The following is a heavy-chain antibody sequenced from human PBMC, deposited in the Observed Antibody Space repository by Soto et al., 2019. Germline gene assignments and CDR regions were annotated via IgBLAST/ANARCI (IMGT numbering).Heavy chain of an antibody. V-gene: IGHV1-18*01. Sequence: QVQLVQSGAEVKKPGASVKVSCKASGYTFTSYGISWVRQAPGQGLEWMGWISAYNGNTKYAQKLQGRVTMTTDTTTSTAYMELRSLRSDDTAVYYCARSKADYVWGSYREIDYWGQGTLVTVSS. D-gene: IGHD3-16*02. CDR3: ARSKADYVWGSYREIDY. CDR1: GYTFTSYG. CDR2: ISAYNGNT. J-gene: IGHJ4*02.